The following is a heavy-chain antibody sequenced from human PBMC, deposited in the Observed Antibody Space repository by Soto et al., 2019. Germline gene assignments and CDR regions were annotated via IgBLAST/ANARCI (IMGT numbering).Heavy chain of an antibody. V-gene: IGHV4-31*03. CDR2: IYYSGST. CDR3: ARGSGIEARRGPVDY. CDR1: GGSISSGGYY. J-gene: IGHJ4*02. Sequence: LSLTCTVSGGSISSGGYYWSWIRQHPGKGLEWIGYIYYSGSTYYNPSLKSRVTISVDTSKNQFSLKLSSVTAADTAVYYCARGSGIEARRGPVDYWGQGTLVTVSS. D-gene: IGHD6-6*01.